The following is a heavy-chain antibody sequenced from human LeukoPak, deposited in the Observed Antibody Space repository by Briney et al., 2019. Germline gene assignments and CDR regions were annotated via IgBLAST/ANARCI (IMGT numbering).Heavy chain of an antibody. CDR3: ARETPYGIWYFDL. V-gene: IGHV4-59*01. J-gene: IGHJ2*01. CDR1: GGSISSYY. Sequence: SETLSLTCTVSGGSISSYYWSWIRQPPGKGLEWIGYIYYSGSTNYNPSLKSRVTISVDTSKNQCSLKLSSVTAADTAVYYCARETPYGIWYFDLWGRGTLVTVSS. D-gene: IGHD1-14*01. CDR2: IYYSGST.